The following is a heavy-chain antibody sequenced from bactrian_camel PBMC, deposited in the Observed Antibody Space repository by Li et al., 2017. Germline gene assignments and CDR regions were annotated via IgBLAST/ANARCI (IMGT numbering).Heavy chain of an antibody. J-gene: IGHJ4*01. V-gene: IGHV3S53*01. CDR1: GYTFSSEC. CDR2: IDIDGST. Sequence: HVQLVESGGGSVQAGGSLGLSCAVSGYTFSSECMGWFRQAPGKEREGVAAIDIDGSTKYADSVKGRFTVSRDNARNTLYLQMSSLKPEDTSVYYCAADSADCSAGALGTLGDNADVDYWGQGTQVTVS. CDR3: AADSADCSAGALGTLGDNADVDY. D-gene: IGHD3*01.